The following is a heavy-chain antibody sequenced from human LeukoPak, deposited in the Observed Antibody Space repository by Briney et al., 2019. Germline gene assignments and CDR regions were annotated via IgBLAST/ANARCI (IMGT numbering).Heavy chain of an antibody. CDR3: AREGGSYYVRFADY. CDR1: GYTFTSYG. CDR2: ISAYNGNT. D-gene: IGHD1-26*01. J-gene: IGHJ4*02. Sequence: ASVKVSCKASGYTFTSYGISWVRQAPGQGLERMGWISAYNGNTDYAQKLQGRVTMTTDTSTSTAYMELRSLRSDDTAVYYCAREGGSYYVRFADYWGQGTLVTVSS. V-gene: IGHV1-18*01.